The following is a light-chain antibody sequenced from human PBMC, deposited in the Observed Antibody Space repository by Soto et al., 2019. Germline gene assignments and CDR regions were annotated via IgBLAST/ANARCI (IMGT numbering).Light chain of an antibody. V-gene: IGKV3-11*01. CDR1: QSVNTF. J-gene: IGKJ1*01. CDR2: DAS. CDR3: QDRSSWPLGT. Sequence: DIVLTQSPATLSLSPGERATLSCRASQSVNTFLAWYQQRPGQAPRLLIYDASTRDYDIPARFNGSGSGTDFTLTISGLEPEDSAIYYCQDRSSWPLGTFGQGTKVDIK.